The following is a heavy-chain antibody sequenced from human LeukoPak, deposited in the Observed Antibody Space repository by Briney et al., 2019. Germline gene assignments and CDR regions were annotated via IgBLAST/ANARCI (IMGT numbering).Heavy chain of an antibody. Sequence: PSETLSLTCTVSGGSISSSSYYWGWIRQPPGKGLEWIGSIYYSGSTYYNPSLKSRVTISVDTSKNQFSLKLNSVTAADTAVYYCARDGLGPYCSGDCFSHDAFDIWGQGTMVTVS. CDR2: IYYSGST. V-gene: IGHV4-39*07. J-gene: IGHJ3*02. CDR3: ARDGLGPYCSGDCFSHDAFDI. CDR1: GGSISSSSYY. D-gene: IGHD2-21*01.